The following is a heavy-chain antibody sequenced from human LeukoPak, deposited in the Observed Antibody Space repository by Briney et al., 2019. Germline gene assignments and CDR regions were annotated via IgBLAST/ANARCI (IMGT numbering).Heavy chain of an antibody. J-gene: IGHJ4*02. CDR1: GGSISSGDYY. Sequence: SQTLSLTCTVSGGSISSGDYYWSWIRQPPGKGLEWIGYIYYSGSTYYNPSLKSRVTISVDTSKNQFSLKLSSVTAADTAVYYCARESDDYGDQLFDYWGQGTLVTVSS. D-gene: IGHD4-17*01. V-gene: IGHV4-30-4*01. CDR2: IYYSGST. CDR3: ARESDDYGDQLFDY.